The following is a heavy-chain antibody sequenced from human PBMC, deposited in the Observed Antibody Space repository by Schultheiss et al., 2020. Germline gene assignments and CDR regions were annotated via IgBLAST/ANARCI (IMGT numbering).Heavy chain of an antibody. V-gene: IGHV3-74*01. Sequence: GESLKISCAASGFTFSSYWMHWVRQAPGKGLVWVSRINSDGSSTSYADSVKGRFTISRDNAKNTLYLQMNSLRAEDTAVYYCASTVTMGGGMDVWGQGTTVTVSS. J-gene: IGHJ6*02. CDR1: GFTFSSYW. D-gene: IGHD4-11*01. CDR3: ASTVTMGGGMDV. CDR2: INSDGSST.